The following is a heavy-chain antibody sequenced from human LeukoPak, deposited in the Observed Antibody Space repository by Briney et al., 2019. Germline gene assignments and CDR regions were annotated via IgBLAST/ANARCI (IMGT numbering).Heavy chain of an antibody. CDR1: GGTFSSYG. D-gene: IGHD3-22*01. CDR2: IIPIFGTA. Sequence: SVKVSCKASGGTFSSYGISWVRQAPGQGVEGMGGIIPIFGTANYAQKVQGRVTITADESTSTAYMELSSLRSEDTAVYYCARRATYYYDSPGFQHWGQGTLVTVSS. CDR3: ARRATYYYDSPGFQH. V-gene: IGHV1-69*13. J-gene: IGHJ1*01.